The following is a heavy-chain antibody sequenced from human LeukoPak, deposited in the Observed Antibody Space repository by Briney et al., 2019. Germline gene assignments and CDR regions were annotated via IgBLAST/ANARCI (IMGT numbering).Heavy chain of an antibody. CDR2: ISSSSSYI. J-gene: IGHJ4*02. CDR3: ARDPGTYSGYDLGSRGLDY. CDR1: GFTFSSYS. Sequence: PGGSLRLSCAASGFTFSSYSMNWVRQAPGKGLEWVSSISSSSSYIYYADSVKGRFTISRDNAKNSLYLQMNSLRAEDTAVYYCARDPGTYSGYDLGSRGLDYWGQGTLVTVSS. D-gene: IGHD5-12*01. V-gene: IGHV3-21*01.